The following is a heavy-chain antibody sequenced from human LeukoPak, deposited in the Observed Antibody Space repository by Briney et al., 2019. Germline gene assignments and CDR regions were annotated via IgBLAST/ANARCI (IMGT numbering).Heavy chain of an antibody. CDR2: LYSSGST. V-gene: IGHV4-59*08. J-gene: IGHJ5*02. D-gene: IGHD3-22*01. CDR1: GGSVSGQH. Sequence: SETLSLTCTVTGGSVSGQHWSWIRQPPGQGLEWIGYLYSSGSTNYNPSLKSRVTMSVDTSRNQFSLRLNSVTAADTAVYYCARLVRKGNTGYYDDPWGQGILVTVSS. CDR3: ARLVRKGNTGYYDDP.